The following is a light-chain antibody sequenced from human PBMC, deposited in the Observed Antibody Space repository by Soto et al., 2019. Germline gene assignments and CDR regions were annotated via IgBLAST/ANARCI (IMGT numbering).Light chain of an antibody. CDR2: DVS. J-gene: IGLJ1*01. CDR1: SSDVGGYNY. Sequence: QSALTQPASVSGSPGQSITISCTGTSSDVGGYNYVSWYHQHPGKAPKLLIYDVSNRPSGVSNRFSGSKSGNTASLTISGLQAEDEADYYCSSFRSGSTPYVFGTGTKLTV. V-gene: IGLV2-14*01. CDR3: SSFRSGSTPYV.